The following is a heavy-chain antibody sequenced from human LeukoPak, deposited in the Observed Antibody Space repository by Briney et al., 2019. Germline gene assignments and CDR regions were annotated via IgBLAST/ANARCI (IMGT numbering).Heavy chain of an antibody. J-gene: IGHJ2*01. CDR2: ISAYNGNT. Sequence: ASVKVSCKASGYTFTSYGISWVRQAPGQGLEWMGWISAYNGNTNYAQKLQGRVTMTTDTSTSTAYMELRSLRSDDTAVYYCARDRRNYDSSGKPLYFDLWGRGTLVTVSS. CDR3: ARDRRNYDSSGKPLYFDL. V-gene: IGHV1-18*01. CDR1: GYTFTSYG. D-gene: IGHD3-22*01.